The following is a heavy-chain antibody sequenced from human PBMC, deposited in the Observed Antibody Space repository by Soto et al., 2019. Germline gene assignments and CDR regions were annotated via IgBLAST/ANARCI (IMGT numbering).Heavy chain of an antibody. CDR2: ISYDGSNK. V-gene: IGHV3-30*03. J-gene: IGHJ4*02. CDR1: GFTFSSYG. Sequence: QVQLVESGGGVVQPGRSLRLSCAASGFTFSSYGMHWVRQAPGKGLEWVAVISYDGSNKYYADSVKGRFTISRDNSKNTLYLQMNSLRAEDMAVYYCAIPRPPRSYYSSELDYCGQGTLVTVSS. CDR3: AIPRPPRSYYSSELDY. D-gene: IGHD3-10*01.